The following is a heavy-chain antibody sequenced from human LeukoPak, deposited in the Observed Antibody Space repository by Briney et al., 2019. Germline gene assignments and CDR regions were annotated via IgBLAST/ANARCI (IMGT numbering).Heavy chain of an antibody. CDR1: GGTFSSYT. D-gene: IGHD4-17*01. V-gene: IGHV1-69*08. J-gene: IGHJ4*02. Sequence: SVKVSCKASGGTFSSYTISWVRQAPGQGLEWMGTIIPILGTANYAQKFQGRVTIIADKSTGIAYMELSRLKSEDTAVYYCARDDFDGAINYWGQGTLVTVSS. CDR2: IIPILGTA. CDR3: ARDDFDGAINY.